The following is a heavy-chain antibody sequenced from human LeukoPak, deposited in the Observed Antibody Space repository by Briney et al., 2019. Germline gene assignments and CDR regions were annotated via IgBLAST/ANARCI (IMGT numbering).Heavy chain of an antibody. Sequence: SETLSLTCTVSGGSISSSSYYWGWIRQPPGKGLEWIGSIYYSGSTYYNPSLKSRVTISVDTSQNQFSLKLSAVTAADTAGYYCARGSSGYYTNWFDPWGQGTLVTVSS. J-gene: IGHJ5*02. CDR2: IYYSGST. D-gene: IGHD3-22*01. V-gene: IGHV4-39*07. CDR1: GGSISSSSYY. CDR3: ARGSSGYYTNWFDP.